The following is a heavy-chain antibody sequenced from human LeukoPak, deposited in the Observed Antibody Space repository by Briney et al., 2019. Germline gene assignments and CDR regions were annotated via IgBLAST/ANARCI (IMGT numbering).Heavy chain of an antibody. CDR3: ARGHYGYNY. J-gene: IGHJ4*02. CDR2: IKEDGSEK. Sequence: GGSLRLSCAAFGFTFNNYLMTWVRQAPGKGLEWVANIKEDGSEKDYVDSVKGRFTISRDNAKNSLYLQMNSLRAEDTAVYYCARGHYGYNYWGQGTLVTVSS. V-gene: IGHV3-7*04. CDR1: GFTFNNYL. D-gene: IGHD5-18*01.